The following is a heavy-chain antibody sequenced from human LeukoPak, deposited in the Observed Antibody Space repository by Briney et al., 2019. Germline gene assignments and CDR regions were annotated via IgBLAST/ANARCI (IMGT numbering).Heavy chain of an antibody. Sequence: ASVKVSCKASGYRFIDYYISWLRQAPGEGLEWMGWINPNSGAGSGTKYAPKFQGRVTMTKDTSISTAYMELSKLRSDDTAVYYCARVEAQDYYMDLWGKGTTVIVSS. V-gene: IGHV1-2*02. CDR3: ARVEAQDYYMDL. J-gene: IGHJ6*03. CDR1: GYRFIDYY. CDR2: INPNSGAGSGT.